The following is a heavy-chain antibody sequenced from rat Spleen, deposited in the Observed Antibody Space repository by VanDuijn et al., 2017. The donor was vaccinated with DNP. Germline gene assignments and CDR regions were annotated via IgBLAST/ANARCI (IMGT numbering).Heavy chain of an antibody. D-gene: IGHD1-11*01. CDR2: LSPGGGTI. J-gene: IGHJ2*01. V-gene: IGHV5S11*01. CDR1: GFTFSDYN. CDR3: AKAGGYSTWYFDY. Sequence: EVQLVESGGGLVQPGRSLKLSCAASGFTFSDYNMAWVRQAPKKGLEWVAALSPGGGTICYRDSVKGRFTISRDNAKSTLYLQMDSLRSEETATYYCAKAGGYSTWYFDYWGQGVMVTVSS.